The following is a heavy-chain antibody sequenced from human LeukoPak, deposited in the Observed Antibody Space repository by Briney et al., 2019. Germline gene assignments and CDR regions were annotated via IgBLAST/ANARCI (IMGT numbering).Heavy chain of an antibody. D-gene: IGHD6-13*01. J-gene: IGHJ3*02. V-gene: IGHV4-59*01. Sequence: SETLSLTCTVSGGSISSYYWSWIRQPPGKGLEWIGYIYYSGSTNYNPSLKSRVTISVDTSKNQFSLKLSSVTAADTAVYYCARDGACSSSWRDAFDIWGQGTMVTVSS. CDR2: IYYSGST. CDR1: GGSISSYY. CDR3: ARDGACSSSWRDAFDI.